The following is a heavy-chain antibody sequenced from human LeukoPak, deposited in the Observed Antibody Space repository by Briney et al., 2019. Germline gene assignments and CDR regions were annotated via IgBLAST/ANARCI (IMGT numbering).Heavy chain of an antibody. Sequence: SVKVSCKASGGTFSSYAVSWVRQAPGQGLEWMGRIIPILGIANYAQKFQGRVTITADKSTSTAYMELSSLRSEDTAVYYCARQSYDTNDYWGQGTLVTVSS. J-gene: IGHJ4*02. V-gene: IGHV1-69*04. CDR2: IIPILGIA. CDR1: GGTFSSYA. CDR3: ARQSYDTNDY. D-gene: IGHD5-12*01.